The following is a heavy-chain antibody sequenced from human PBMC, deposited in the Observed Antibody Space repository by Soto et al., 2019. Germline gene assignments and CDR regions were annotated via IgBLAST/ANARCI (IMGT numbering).Heavy chain of an antibody. V-gene: IGHV4-31*03. CDR3: ARSFKRITMIVVGGRPMGVPESDAFDI. CDR1: GGSISSGGYY. J-gene: IGHJ3*02. D-gene: IGHD3-22*01. CDR2: IYYSGST. Sequence: SETLSLTCTVSGGSISSGGYYWSWIRQHPGKGLEWIGYIYYSGSTYYNPSLKSRVTISVDTSKNQFSLKLSSVTAADTAVYYCARSFKRITMIVVGGRPMGVPESDAFDIWGQGTMVTVSS.